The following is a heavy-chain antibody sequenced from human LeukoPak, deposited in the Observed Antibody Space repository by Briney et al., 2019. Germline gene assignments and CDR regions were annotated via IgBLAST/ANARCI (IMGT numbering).Heavy chain of an antibody. Sequence: SQTLSLTCAISGDSVSTVRAAWNWIRQSPSRGLGWLGRTYYRSKWYNDYAVSVKSRMTINPDTSENQFSLQLKSVTPEDTAVYYCAREAIDSFDIWGQGTLVTVPS. V-gene: IGHV6-1*01. CDR2: TYYRSKWYN. CDR3: AREAIDSFDI. J-gene: IGHJ3*02. CDR1: GDSVSTVRAA.